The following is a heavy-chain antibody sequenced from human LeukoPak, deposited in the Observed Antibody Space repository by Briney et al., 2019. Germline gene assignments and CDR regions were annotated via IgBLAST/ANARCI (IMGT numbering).Heavy chain of an antibody. Sequence: SETLSLTCTVSGGYISSYYWSWIRQPPGKGLEWIGHIYYTGNTGSTNYNPSLESRVTISVDTSKNQFSLKLSSVTAADTAVYYCARNRGSTVITDHYYYYYMDVWGKGTTVTVSS. J-gene: IGHJ6*03. D-gene: IGHD4-11*01. CDR1: GGYISSYY. CDR2: IYYTGNTGST. V-gene: IGHV4-59*12. CDR3: ARNRGSTVITDHYYYYYMDV.